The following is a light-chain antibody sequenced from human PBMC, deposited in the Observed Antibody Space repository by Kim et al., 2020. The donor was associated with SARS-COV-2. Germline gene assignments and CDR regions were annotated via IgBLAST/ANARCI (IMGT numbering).Light chain of an antibody. J-gene: IGKJ2*01. Sequence: ASPGERATRACRAGQSIRVSLAGYQQKPGRAPRLLISGASTRATGIPARFSGSGSGTEFTLSISSLQSEDFAVYYCQQYNYWPYTAGQGTKLEI. CDR2: GAS. V-gene: IGKV3-15*01. CDR1: QSIRVS. CDR3: QQYNYWPYT.